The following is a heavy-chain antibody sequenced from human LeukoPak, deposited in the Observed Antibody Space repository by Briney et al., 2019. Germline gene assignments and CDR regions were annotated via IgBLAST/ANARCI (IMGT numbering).Heavy chain of an antibody. D-gene: IGHD3-22*01. CDR2: IFHTGSI. Sequence: SETLSLTCGVSGYSISGGYYWGWIRQSPGKGLEWIATIFHTGSIYHNPSLKSRVILSVDTSKNQFSLILTSVTAAGTAVYYCVRMGVSYYYDSSTYYPVAFDVWGQGTMVTVSS. CDR1: GYSISGGYY. V-gene: IGHV4-38-2*01. CDR3: VRMGVSYYYDSSTYYPVAFDV. J-gene: IGHJ3*01.